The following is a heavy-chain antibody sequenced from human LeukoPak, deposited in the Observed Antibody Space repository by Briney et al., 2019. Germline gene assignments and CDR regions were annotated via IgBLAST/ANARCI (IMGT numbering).Heavy chain of an antibody. CDR1: GFTFSSYA. CDR2: ISGSGGST. D-gene: IGHD3-16*01. Sequence: GGSLRLSCAASGFTFSSYAMSWVRQAPGKGLEWVSGISGSGGSTYYADFVKGRFTISRDNSKNTLFLQMNSLRAEDTAVYYCVKEGAYFFDSWGQGTLVTVSS. CDR3: VKEGAYFFDS. V-gene: IGHV3-23*01. J-gene: IGHJ4*02.